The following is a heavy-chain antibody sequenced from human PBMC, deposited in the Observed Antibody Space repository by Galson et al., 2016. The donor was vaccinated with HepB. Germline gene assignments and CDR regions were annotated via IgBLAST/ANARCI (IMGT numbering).Heavy chain of an antibody. J-gene: IGHJ6*02. V-gene: IGHV3-13*01. CDR2: IGTSGDT. Sequence: SLRLSCAASGFSLSTYDIQWVRQGPGKGLQWVSSIGTSGDTPYLGSEKGRLIITRENATTSVYLQMHSLRAEDTAVYYCARDPSAHGMDVWGQGTTVTVSS. CDR1: GFSLSTYD. CDR3: ARDPSAHGMDV. D-gene: IGHD3-3*01.